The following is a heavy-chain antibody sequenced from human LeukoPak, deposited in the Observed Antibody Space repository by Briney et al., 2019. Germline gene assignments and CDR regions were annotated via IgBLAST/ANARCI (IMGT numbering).Heavy chain of an antibody. V-gene: IGHV1-18*01. D-gene: IGHD6-13*01. Sequence: ASVKVSCKASGYTFTSYGISWVRQAPGQGLEWMGWISAYNGNTNYAQKLQGRVTMTTDTSTSTAYMELRSLRSDDTAVYYCARGRCSSSRSNWFDPWGQGTLVTVSS. CDR1: GYTFTSYG. J-gene: IGHJ5*02. CDR3: ARGRCSSSRSNWFDP. CDR2: ISAYNGNT.